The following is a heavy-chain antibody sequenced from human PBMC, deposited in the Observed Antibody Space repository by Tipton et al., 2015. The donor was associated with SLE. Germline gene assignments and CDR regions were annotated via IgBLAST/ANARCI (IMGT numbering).Heavy chain of an antibody. D-gene: IGHD3-10*01. CDR3: ARAPSGSGSFYYFYYMDV. Sequence: TLSLTCTVSGGSISSYYWSWIRQPPGKGLAWIGDIYYSGSTNYNPSLKSRVTISVDTSKNQFSLKLSSVTAADTAVYYCARAPSGSGSFYYFYYMDVWGKGTTVTVSS. CDR1: GGSISSYY. J-gene: IGHJ6*03. V-gene: IGHV4-59*01. CDR2: IYYSGST.